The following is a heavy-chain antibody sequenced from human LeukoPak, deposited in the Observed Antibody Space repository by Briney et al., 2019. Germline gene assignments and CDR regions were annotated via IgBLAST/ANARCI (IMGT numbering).Heavy chain of an antibody. V-gene: IGHV4-34*01. Sequence: SETLSLTCAVYGGSFSGYYWSWIRQPPGKGLEWIGEINHSGSTNYNPSLKSRVTISVDTSKNQFSLKLSPVTGPDPAVYYLSRATANWFDPWGQGTLVTVSS. CDR2: INHSGST. D-gene: IGHD2-21*02. CDR3: SRATANWFDP. J-gene: IGHJ5*02. CDR1: GGSFSGYY.